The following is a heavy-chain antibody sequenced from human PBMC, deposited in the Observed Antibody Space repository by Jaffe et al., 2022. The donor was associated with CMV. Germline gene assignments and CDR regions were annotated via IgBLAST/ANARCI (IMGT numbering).Heavy chain of an antibody. CDR3: ARDRALYRLDVSNLDY. V-gene: IGHV3-7*01. CDR1: GFTFSSYW. J-gene: IGHJ4*02. D-gene: IGHD2-8*01. CDR2: IKQDGSEK. Sequence: EVQLVESGGGLVQPGGSLRLSCAASGFTFSSYWMSWVRQAPGKGLEWVANIKQDGSEKYYVDSVKGRFTISRDNAKNSLYLQMNSLRAEDTAVYYCARDRALYRLDVSNLDYWGQGTLVTVSS.